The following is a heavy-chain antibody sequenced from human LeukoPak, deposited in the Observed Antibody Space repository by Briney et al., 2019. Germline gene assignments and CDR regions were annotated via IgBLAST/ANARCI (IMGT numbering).Heavy chain of an antibody. CDR2: ITVDGVTT. CDR3: AKERRRVDTSMIRSYFFDS. CDR1: GFTFSSPA. J-gene: IGHJ4*02. V-gene: IGHV3-23*01. D-gene: IGHD3-16*01. Sequence: GGSLRLSCAASGFTFSSPAMSWVRRTPSKGLEGLTSITVDGVTTYYADSVKGRFTISRDNSKNILFLQMNSLRAEDSASYFCAKERRRVDTSMIRSYFFDSWGQGTPVTVSS.